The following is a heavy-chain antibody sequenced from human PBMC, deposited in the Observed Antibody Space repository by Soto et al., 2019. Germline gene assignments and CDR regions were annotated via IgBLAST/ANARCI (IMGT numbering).Heavy chain of an antibody. J-gene: IGHJ4*02. CDR2: IYYSGST. Sequence: QVQLQESGPGLVKPSETLSLTCAVSGGSVNTDNYYWTWIRQPPGKEMEWIGYIYYSGSTNHNPSVKTRVTISIDRSKNQFSLHLTSVTTADTAVYYCARATRRYYGAGSSTFDYWGQGTLVTVSS. D-gene: IGHD3-10*01. CDR3: ARATRRYYGAGSSTFDY. CDR1: GGSVNTDNYY. V-gene: IGHV4-61*01.